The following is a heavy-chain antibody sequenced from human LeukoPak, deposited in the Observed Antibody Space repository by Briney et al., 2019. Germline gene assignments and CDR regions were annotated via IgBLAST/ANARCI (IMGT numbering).Heavy chain of an antibody. Sequence: HGGSLRLSCAASGFTFSSYSMNWVRQAPGKGLEWVSYISSSSSTVYYADSVKGRFTISRDNAKNSLYLQMNSLRAEDTAVYYCAREKRYSSGWADYWGQGTLVTVSS. D-gene: IGHD6-19*01. CDR1: GFTFSSYS. CDR3: AREKRYSSGWADY. V-gene: IGHV3-48*01. CDR2: ISSSSSTV. J-gene: IGHJ4*02.